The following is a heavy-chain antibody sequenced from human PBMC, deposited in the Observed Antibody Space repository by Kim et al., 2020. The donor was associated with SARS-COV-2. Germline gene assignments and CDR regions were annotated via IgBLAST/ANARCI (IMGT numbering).Heavy chain of an antibody. J-gene: IGHJ4*02. CDR1: GFTFGDYW. CDR2: IKGDGRET. CDR3: ATAPARGGYDYVWGSFRPSNPFDS. Sequence: GGSLRLSCAASGFTFGDYWMGWVRQAPGKGLEWVANIKGDGRETYYVDSVKGRFTITRDNGKNSLYLQMNSLRGEDTALYYCATAPARGGYDYVWGSFRPSNPFDSWGQGTLVTVSS. D-gene: IGHD3-16*02. V-gene: IGHV3-7*01.